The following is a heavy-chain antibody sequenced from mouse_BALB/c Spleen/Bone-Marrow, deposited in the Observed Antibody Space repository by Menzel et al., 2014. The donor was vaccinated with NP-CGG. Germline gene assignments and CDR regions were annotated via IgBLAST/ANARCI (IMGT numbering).Heavy chain of an antibody. Sequence: VQLQQSGAELVKPGASVKLSCTASGFNIKDTYMHWVKQRPEQGLEWIGRIDPANGNTKYDPKFQGRATVTADTSSSTAYLQLSSLTSGDTAVYYCARYYYRTMDYWGQGTSVTVSS. CDR1: GFNIKDTY. D-gene: IGHD1-1*01. J-gene: IGHJ4*01. CDR3: ARYYYRTMDY. V-gene: IGHV14-3*02. CDR2: IDPANGNT.